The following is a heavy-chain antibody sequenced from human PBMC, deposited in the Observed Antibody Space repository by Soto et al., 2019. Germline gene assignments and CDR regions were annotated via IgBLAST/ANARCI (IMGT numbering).Heavy chain of an antibody. CDR3: AKDGDADYDILTGYYKDFYFVY. V-gene: IGHV3-23*01. CDR2: ISGSGGST. J-gene: IGHJ4*02. Sequence: EVQLLESGGGLVQPGGSLRLSCAASGFTFSSYAMSWVRQAPGKGLEWVSAISGSGGSTYYADSVKGRFTISRDNSKNTLYLPMHSLRAEDTAVYYCAKDGDADYDILTGYYKDFYFVYWGQGTLVTVSS. D-gene: IGHD3-9*01. CDR1: GFTFSSYA.